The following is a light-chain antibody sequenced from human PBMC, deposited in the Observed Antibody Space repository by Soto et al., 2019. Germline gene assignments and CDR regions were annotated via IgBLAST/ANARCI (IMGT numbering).Light chain of an antibody. Sequence: QSVLTQPASVSGSPGQSITISCTGTSGDIGSYNRVSWYQQRPGKAPKLIIYEVTDRPSGVSNRFSGSKSGSTASLTISGLQAEDEAEYYCSSYTNINTRACVFGTGTKVTVL. V-gene: IGLV2-14*01. CDR1: SGDIGSYNR. CDR3: SSYTNINTRACV. J-gene: IGLJ1*01. CDR2: EVT.